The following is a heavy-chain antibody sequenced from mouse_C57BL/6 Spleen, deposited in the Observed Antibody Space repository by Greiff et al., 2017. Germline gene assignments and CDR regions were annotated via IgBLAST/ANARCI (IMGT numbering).Heavy chain of an antibody. CDR1: GYTFTSYW. Sequence: QVQLQQPGAELVRPGSSVKLSCKASGYTFTSYWMDWVKQRPGQGLEWIGNIYPSDSETHYNQKFKDKATLTVDKSSSTAYMQLSSLTSEDCAVYYCARRGPITTSDAMDYWGQGTSVTVSS. CDR2: IYPSDSET. CDR3: ARRGPITTSDAMDY. J-gene: IGHJ4*01. V-gene: IGHV1-61*01. D-gene: IGHD1-1*01.